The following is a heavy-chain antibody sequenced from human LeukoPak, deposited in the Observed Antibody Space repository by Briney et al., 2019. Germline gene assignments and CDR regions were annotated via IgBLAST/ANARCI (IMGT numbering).Heavy chain of an antibody. CDR1: GFTFSSYS. D-gene: IGHD1-26*01. Sequence: GGSLRLSCAASGFTFSSYSMNWDRQAPGKGLEWVSHITASGTAMFYADSVKGRFTISRDNAKNSLYLQMNSLRDEDTAVYYCASSGSYRFDYWGQGTLVTVSS. CDR3: ASSGSYRFDY. CDR2: ITASGTAM. V-gene: IGHV3-48*02. J-gene: IGHJ4*02.